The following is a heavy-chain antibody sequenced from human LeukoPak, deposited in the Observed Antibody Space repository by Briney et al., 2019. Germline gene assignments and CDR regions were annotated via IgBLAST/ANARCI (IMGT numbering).Heavy chain of an antibody. CDR1: GYTFTSYY. V-gene: IGHV1-2*02. D-gene: IGHD3-9*01. CDR3: ARVVDILTGHDTALDY. Sequence: ASVTVSCKASGYTFTSYYMHWVRQAPGQGLEWMGWINPNTGGTNFAQNFQGRVTMTTVTSISTAYMELSRLRSDDTAVYYCARVVDILTGHDTALDYWGQGTLVTVSS. CDR2: INPNTGGT. J-gene: IGHJ4*02.